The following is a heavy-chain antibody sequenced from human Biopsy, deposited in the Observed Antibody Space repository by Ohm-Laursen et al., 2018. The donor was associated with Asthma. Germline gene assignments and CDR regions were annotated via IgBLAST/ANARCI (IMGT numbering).Heavy chain of an antibody. CDR1: GGSISSSSYY. V-gene: IGHV4-61*01. J-gene: IGHJ5*02. CDR2: IYYSGST. CDR3: ARDLSFYDSSGYYRRWFDP. D-gene: IGHD3-22*01. Sequence: SETLSLTCTVSGGSISSSSYYWSWIRQPPGKGLEWIGYIYYSGSTNYNPSLKSRVTISVDTSKNQFSLKLSSVTAAATAVYYCARDLSFYDSSGYYRRWFDPWGQGTLVTVSS.